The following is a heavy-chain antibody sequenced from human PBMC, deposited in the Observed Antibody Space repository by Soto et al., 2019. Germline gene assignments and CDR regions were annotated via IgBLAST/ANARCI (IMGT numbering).Heavy chain of an antibody. J-gene: IGHJ4*02. Sequence: QVQLQESGPGLVKPSETLSLTCSVSGCSIRNYYWNWIRQPAGKGREWIGRIYTSGDSDYNPSLKSRVTMSADTSKNQLSLRLSSVTAADSAVYYCERLWFGKPPGYLDYWGQGIRVTISS. CDR3: ERLWFGKPPGYLDY. CDR2: IYTSGDS. V-gene: IGHV4-4*07. D-gene: IGHD3-10*01. CDR1: GCSIRNYY.